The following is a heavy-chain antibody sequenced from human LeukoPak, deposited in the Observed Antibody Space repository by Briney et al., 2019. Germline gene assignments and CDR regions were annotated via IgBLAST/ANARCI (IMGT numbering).Heavy chain of an antibody. Sequence: GASVKVSCKASGYTFTSYGISWAREAPAQGLELMGGIGAYNGDTNYSQNLASRVTMTTDTSTSTAVIELRNLISADPPAYYCGSNVDTVMVSHYWGEGTLVRVS. D-gene: IGHD5-18*01. J-gene: IGHJ4*02. CDR1: GYTFTSYG. CDR3: GSNVDTVMVSHY. CDR2: IGAYNGDT. V-gene: IGHV1-18*01.